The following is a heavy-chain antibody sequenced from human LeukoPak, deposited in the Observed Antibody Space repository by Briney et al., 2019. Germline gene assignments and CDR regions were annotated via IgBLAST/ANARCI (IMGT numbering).Heavy chain of an antibody. J-gene: IGHJ4*02. Sequence: GGSLRLSCAASGFRFSDYDMHWVRRAPGKGLEWVAYIRYDGSNKYYVDSVKGRFTISRDNSKNTLYLQMNSLRAEDTAVYYCAKDLPHYYGSGTLDYWGQGTLVTVST. CDR2: IRYDGSNK. CDR3: AKDLPHYYGSGTLDY. V-gene: IGHV3-30*02. CDR1: GFRFSDYD. D-gene: IGHD3-10*01.